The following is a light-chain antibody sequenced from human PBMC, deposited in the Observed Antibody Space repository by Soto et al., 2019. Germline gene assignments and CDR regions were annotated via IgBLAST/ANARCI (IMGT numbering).Light chain of an antibody. Sequence: DIVMTQSPDSLAVSLGERATINCKSRQSVLYSANSKNYLAWYQQKPGQPPKMLIYWASTRASGVPDRFSGSGSGTDFTLTISSLQAEDVAVYYCQQHYSTPITFGGGTKVEIK. CDR3: QQHYSTPIT. V-gene: IGKV4-1*01. CDR1: QSVLYSANSKNY. CDR2: WAS. J-gene: IGKJ4*01.